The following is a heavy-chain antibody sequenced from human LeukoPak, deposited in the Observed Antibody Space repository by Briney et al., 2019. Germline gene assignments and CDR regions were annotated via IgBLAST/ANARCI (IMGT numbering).Heavy chain of an antibody. J-gene: IGHJ4*02. CDR3: ATERDKRAFDY. D-gene: IGHD5-24*01. CDR2: IYPGDSDT. Sequence: GESLKISCKGSGYSFTSYWVGWVRQMPGKGLEWMGIIYPGDSDTRYSPSFQGQVTISADKSLSTAYLQWSSLKASDTAMYYCATERDKRAFDYWGQGTLVTVSS. CDR1: GYSFTSYW. V-gene: IGHV5-51*01.